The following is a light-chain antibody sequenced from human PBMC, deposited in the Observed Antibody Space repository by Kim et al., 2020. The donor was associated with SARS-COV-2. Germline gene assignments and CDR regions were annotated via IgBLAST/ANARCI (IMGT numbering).Light chain of an antibody. V-gene: IGLV3-1*01. J-gene: IGLJ1*01. Sequence: SYELTQPPSVSVSPGQTASITCSGDKLGDKYASWYQQKSGQSPVVVIFRDNRRPSGIPERFSGSNSGNTATLTISGTQAMDEADYYCQAWDSSIYV. CDR2: RDN. CDR3: QAWDSSIYV. CDR1: KLGDKY.